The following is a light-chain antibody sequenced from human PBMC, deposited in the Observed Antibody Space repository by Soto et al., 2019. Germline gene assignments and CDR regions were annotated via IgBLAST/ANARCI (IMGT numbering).Light chain of an antibody. CDR3: QQYAGSPIT. J-gene: IGKJ5*01. V-gene: IGKV3-20*01. CDR1: QSVSSSY. Sequence: EIVLTQSPGTLSLSPGERATLSCRASQSVSSSYLAWYQQKPGQAPRLLIYGASSRATGIPDRFSGSGSGTDFTLTISRLEPEDFAVYSCQQYAGSPITFGQGTRLEIK. CDR2: GAS.